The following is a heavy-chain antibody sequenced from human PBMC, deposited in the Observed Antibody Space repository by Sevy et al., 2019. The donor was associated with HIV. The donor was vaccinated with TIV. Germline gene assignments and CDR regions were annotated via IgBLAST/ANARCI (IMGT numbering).Heavy chain of an antibody. D-gene: IGHD3-10*01. CDR2: FDPEDGET. CDR3: ATGPYYYGSGSYYNEGWFDP. J-gene: IGHJ5*02. CDR1: GYTLTELS. Sequence: ASVKVSCKVSGYTLTELSMHWVRQAPGKGLEWMGGFDPEDGETIYAQKFQGRVTMTGDTSTDTAYMELSSLGSEDTAVYYCATGPYYYGSGSYYNEGWFDPWGQGTLVTVSS. V-gene: IGHV1-24*01.